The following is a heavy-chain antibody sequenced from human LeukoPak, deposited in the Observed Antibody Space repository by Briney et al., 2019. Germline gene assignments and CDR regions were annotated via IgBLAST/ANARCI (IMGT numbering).Heavy chain of an antibody. V-gene: IGHV1-18*01. CDR3: AILPGIAVAGDY. D-gene: IGHD6-19*01. Sequence: ASVKVSCKASGYTFTSYGISWVRQAPGQGLEWMGWISAYNGHTNYAQKLQGRVTMTTDTSTSTAYMELRSLRSDDTAVYYCAILPGIAVAGDYWGQGTLVTVSS. CDR2: ISAYNGHT. J-gene: IGHJ4*02. CDR1: GYTFTSYG.